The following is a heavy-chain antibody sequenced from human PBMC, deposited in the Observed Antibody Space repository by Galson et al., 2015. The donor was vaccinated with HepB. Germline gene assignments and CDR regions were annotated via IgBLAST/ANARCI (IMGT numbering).Heavy chain of an antibody. J-gene: IGHJ4*02. D-gene: IGHD4-23*01. Sequence: SLRLSCAASGFTVSSNYMGWVRQAPGKGLEWVSVIYSGGSTYYADSVKGRFTISRDNSKNTVFLLMNSLRAEDTAVYYCARREGGKGPSDWGQGTLVTVSS. CDR2: IYSGGST. V-gene: IGHV3-66*02. CDR3: ARREGGKGPSD. CDR1: GFTVSSNY.